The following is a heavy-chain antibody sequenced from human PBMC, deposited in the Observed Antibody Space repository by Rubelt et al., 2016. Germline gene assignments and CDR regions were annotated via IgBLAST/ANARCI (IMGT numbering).Heavy chain of an antibody. V-gene: IGHV3-48*01. Sequence: EVQLLESGGGLVQPGGSLRLSCAVSGFIFSDYNMSWVRQDPGKGLERLSTINNSHNLIYYAYSVQGRFTISRDKATKSLYLQMKSLRAEDTAVYYCARGGITLPYGGNSVDYWGQGTLVTVSS. CDR2: INNSHNLI. CDR1: GFIFSDYN. D-gene: IGHD4-23*01. CDR3: ARGGITLPYGGNSVDY. J-gene: IGHJ4*02.